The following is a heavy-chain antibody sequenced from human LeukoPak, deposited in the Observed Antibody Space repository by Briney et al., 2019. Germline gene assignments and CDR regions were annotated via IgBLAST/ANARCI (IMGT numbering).Heavy chain of an antibody. CDR2: ISPSGAST. V-gene: IGHV1-46*01. D-gene: IGHD2-15*01. J-gene: IGHJ3*01. CDR3: ARGSSRGPRDAFDF. Sequence: ASVKVSCKASGYTFTSYYVHWVRQAPGQRLEWMGIISPSGASTSYAQKFQGRVTITRDMSTSTVYMELSSLISEDTAVYYCARGSSRGPRDAFDFWGQGTMVTLSS. CDR1: GYTFTSYY.